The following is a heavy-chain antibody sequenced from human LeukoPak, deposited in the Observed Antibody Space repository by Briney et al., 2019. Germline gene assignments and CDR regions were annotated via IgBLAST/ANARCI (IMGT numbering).Heavy chain of an antibody. CDR3: AREYYYDSSGYYYFDY. J-gene: IGHJ4*02. CDR1: GGSISSHY. V-gene: IGHV4-59*11. Sequence: ASETLSLTCTVSGGSISSHYWSWIRQPPGKGLEWIGYIYYSGSTNHNPSLKSRVTISVDTSKNQFSLKLSSVTAADTAVYYCAREYYYDSSGYYYFDYWGQGTLVTVSS. CDR2: IYYSGST. D-gene: IGHD3-22*01.